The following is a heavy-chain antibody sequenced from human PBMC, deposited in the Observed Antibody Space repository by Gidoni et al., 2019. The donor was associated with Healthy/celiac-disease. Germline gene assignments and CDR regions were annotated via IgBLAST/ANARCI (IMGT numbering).Heavy chain of an antibody. CDR3: ARRGATVTTYYYYYGMDV. J-gene: IGHJ6*02. Sequence: QVQLVQSGAEVKKPGSSVKVSCKASGGTFRSYAISWVRQAPGQGLEWMGGIIPIFGTANYAQKFQGRVTITADKSTSTAYMELSSLRSEDTAVYYCARRGATVTTYYYYYGMDVWGQGTTVTVSS. CDR1: GGTFRSYA. D-gene: IGHD4-17*01. V-gene: IGHV1-69*06. CDR2: IIPIFGTA.